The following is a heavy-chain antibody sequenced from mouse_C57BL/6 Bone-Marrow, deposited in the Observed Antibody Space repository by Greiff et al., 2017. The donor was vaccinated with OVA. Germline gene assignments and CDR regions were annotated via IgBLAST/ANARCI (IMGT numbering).Heavy chain of an antibody. CDR3: AYGPIFAY. Sequence: VKLMESGAELARPGASVKLSCKASGYTFTSYGISWVKQRPGQGLEWIGEIYPRSGNTYYNEKFKGKATLTADKSSSTAYMELRSLTSEDSAVYFCAYGPIFAYWGQGTLVTVSA. V-gene: IGHV1-81*01. CDR2: IYPRSGNT. CDR1: GYTFTSYG. D-gene: IGHD2-10*02. J-gene: IGHJ3*01.